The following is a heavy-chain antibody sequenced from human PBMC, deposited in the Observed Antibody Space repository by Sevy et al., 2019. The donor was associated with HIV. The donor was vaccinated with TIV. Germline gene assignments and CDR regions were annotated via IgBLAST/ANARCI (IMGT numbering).Heavy chain of an antibody. V-gene: IGHV4-30-2*01. D-gene: IGHD6-19*01. CDR3: ARGQDRSGWLNWFDP. J-gene: IGHJ5*02. CDR2: IYHFGTT. CDR1: GASISIGDYS. Sequence: SETLSLTCAVSGASISIGDYSWSWIRQPPGRGLEWIGYIYHFGTTYYNPSLKSRVTISVDRSKNQFSLKLTSVTAADTAIYYCARGQDRSGWLNWFDPWGQGTLVTVSS.